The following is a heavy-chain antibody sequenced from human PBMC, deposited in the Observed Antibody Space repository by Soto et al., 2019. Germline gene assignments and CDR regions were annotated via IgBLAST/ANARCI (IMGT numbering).Heavy chain of an antibody. Sequence: PGGSLRLSCAASGFTFSSYAMSWVRQAPGKGLEWVSAISGSGGSTYYADSVKGRFTISRDNSKNTLYLQMNSLRAEDTAVYYCATQYGSGSYRSYYYYYGMDVWGQGTTVTVSS. CDR1: GFTFSSYA. D-gene: IGHD3-10*01. CDR2: ISGSGGST. V-gene: IGHV3-23*01. J-gene: IGHJ6*02. CDR3: ATQYGSGSYRSYYYYYGMDV.